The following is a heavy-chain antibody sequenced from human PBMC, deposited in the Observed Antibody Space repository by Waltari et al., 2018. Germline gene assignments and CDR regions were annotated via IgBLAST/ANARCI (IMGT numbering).Heavy chain of an antibody. CDR3: ARDGVSGSRYYYGMDV. CDR2: ISYDGSNK. CDR1: GFTFSSYA. Sequence: QVQLVESGGGVVQPGRSLRLSCAASGFTFSSYAMHWVRPAPGKGLEWVAFISYDGSNKDYADSWKGRFTIARDKSKNTLYLQMNSLRAEDTAVYYCARDGVSGSRYYYGMDVWGQGTTVTVSS. V-gene: IGHV3-30*01. J-gene: IGHJ6*02. D-gene: IGHD3-10*01.